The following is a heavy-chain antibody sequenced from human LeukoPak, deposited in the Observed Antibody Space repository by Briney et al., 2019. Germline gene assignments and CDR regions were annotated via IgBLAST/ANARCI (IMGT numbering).Heavy chain of an antibody. Sequence: GGSLRLSCAASGLTFSSYEMNWVRQAPGKGLEWVSYITSSGSTIYYADSVKGRFTISRDNAKNSLYLQMNSLRAEDTAVYYCAKNDWSSSFYFDYWGQGTLVTVSS. CDR3: AKNDWSSSFYFDY. D-gene: IGHD3-9*01. J-gene: IGHJ4*02. CDR2: ITSSGSTI. V-gene: IGHV3-48*03. CDR1: GLTFSSYE.